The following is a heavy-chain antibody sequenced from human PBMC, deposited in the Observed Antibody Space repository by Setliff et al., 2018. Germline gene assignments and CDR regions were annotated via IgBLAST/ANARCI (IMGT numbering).Heavy chain of an antibody. D-gene: IGHD3-16*02. J-gene: IGHJ6*03. Sequence: ASVKVSCKASGYKFTDFSIQWVRQFPGLGLEWMGIINPSGGSTSYAQKFQGRVTMTRDTSTSTVYMELSSLRSEDTAVYYCARSLSFLGGYYYYYMDVWGKGTTVTVSS. CDR1: GYKFTDFS. V-gene: IGHV1-46*01. CDR2: INPSGGST. CDR3: ARSLSFLGGYYYYYMDV.